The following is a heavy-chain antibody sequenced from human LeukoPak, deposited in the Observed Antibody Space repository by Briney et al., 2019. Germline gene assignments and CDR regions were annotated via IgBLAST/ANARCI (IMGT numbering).Heavy chain of an antibody. V-gene: IGHV5-51*01. CDR2: IYPGDSDT. Sequence: GESLKISCKGSGYSFTSYWIGWVRQMPGKGLEWMGIIYPGDSDTRYSPSFQGQVTISADKSISTAYLQWSSLKASDTAVYYCARLNDFWSGYPYYFDYWGQGTLVTVSS. J-gene: IGHJ4*02. CDR3: ARLNDFWSGYPYYFDY. CDR1: GYSFTSYW. D-gene: IGHD3-3*01.